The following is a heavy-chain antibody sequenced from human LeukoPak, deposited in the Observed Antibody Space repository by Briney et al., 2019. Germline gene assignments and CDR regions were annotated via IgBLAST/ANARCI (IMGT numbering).Heavy chain of an antibody. J-gene: IGHJ4*02. CDR2: ISAYNGNT. D-gene: IGHD3-22*01. V-gene: IGHV1-18*01. CDR1: GYTFTSYG. Sequence: ASVKVSCKASGYTFTSYGISWVRQAPGQGLEWMGWISAYNGNTNYAQKLQGRVTMTTDTSTSTAYMELRSLRPDDTAVYYCAREEFGDSSGYCTYWGQGTLVTVSS. CDR3: AREEFGDSSGYCTY.